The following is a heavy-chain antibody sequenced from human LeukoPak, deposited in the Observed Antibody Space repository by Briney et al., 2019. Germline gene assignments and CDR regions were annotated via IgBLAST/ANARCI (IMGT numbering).Heavy chain of an antibody. D-gene: IGHD3-9*01. J-gene: IGHJ4*02. CDR1: GFTFSSYG. Sequence: GGSLRLSCAASGFTFSSYGMSWVRRAPGKGLEWVSAISGSGGSTYYADSVKGRFTISRDNSKNTLYLQMNSLRAEDTAVYYCAKGNVLRYFDWLGFDYWGQGTLVTVSS. CDR2: ISGSGGST. CDR3: AKGNVLRYFDWLGFDY. V-gene: IGHV3-23*01.